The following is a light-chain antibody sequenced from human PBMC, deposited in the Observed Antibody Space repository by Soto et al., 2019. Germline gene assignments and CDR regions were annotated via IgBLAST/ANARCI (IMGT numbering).Light chain of an antibody. J-gene: IGKJ4*01. CDR3: QHYNTWPLT. Sequence: EVVMTQSPATLAMSPGERVTLSCRASQSVRSNLAWYQQVPGQVPRLLIYDTSTKAAGIPARFSGSGSDTEFALTISSLQSEDFAVYYCQHYNTWPLTFGGGTKVDIK. CDR1: QSVRSN. V-gene: IGKV3-15*01. CDR2: DTS.